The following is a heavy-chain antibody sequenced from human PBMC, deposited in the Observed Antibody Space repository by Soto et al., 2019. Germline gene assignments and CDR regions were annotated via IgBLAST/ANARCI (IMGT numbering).Heavy chain of an antibody. D-gene: IGHD2-21*02. CDR3: ARGRVGTAYFDY. Sequence: LRLSCAASGFTFTSNSMNWVRQAPGKGLEWISYITSSSSTIYYADSVKGRFTISRDNAKNSLYLQMNSLRDEDTAVYYCARGRVGTAYFDYWGQGALVTVSS. CDR2: ITSSSSTI. CDR1: GFTFTSNS. J-gene: IGHJ4*02. V-gene: IGHV3-48*02.